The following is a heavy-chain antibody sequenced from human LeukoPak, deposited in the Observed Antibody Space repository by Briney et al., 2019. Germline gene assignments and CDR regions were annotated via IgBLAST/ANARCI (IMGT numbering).Heavy chain of an antibody. CDR1: GGSISSHY. Sequence: SETLSLTCTVSGGSISSHYWSWIRQPPGKGLEWIGYIYYSGSTNYNPSLKSRVTISVDTSKNQFSLKLSSVTAADTAVYYCARDGVYKIDYWGQGTLVTVSS. J-gene: IGHJ4*02. V-gene: IGHV4-59*11. CDR3: ARDGVYKIDY. D-gene: IGHD3-10*01. CDR2: IYYSGST.